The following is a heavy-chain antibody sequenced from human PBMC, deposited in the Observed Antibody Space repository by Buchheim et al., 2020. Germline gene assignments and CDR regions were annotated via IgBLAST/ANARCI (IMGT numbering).Heavy chain of an antibody. J-gene: IGHJ4*02. V-gene: IGHV3-73*02. D-gene: IGHD3-9*01. CDR3: TSPDSMVYDILTGYYKVGNY. Sequence: EVQLVESGGGLVQPGGSLKLSCAASGFTFSGSAMHWVRQASGKGLEWVGRIRSKANSYPTAYAASVKARFTISRDDSKKPPYLQMNSLKTEDTAVYYCTSPDSMVYDILTGYYKVGNYWGQGTL. CDR1: GFTFSGSA. CDR2: IRSKANSYPT.